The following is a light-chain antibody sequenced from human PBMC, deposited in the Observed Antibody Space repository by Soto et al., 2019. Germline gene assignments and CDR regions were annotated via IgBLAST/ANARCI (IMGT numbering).Light chain of an antibody. J-gene: IGLJ2*01. V-gene: IGLV2-8*01. CDR3: SENAVSTALV. CDR2: EVS. Sequence: QSALTQPPSASGSPGQSVTISCTGTSSDVGGYNYVSWYQQHPGKAPKLMIYEVSKRPSGVPDRFSGSKSGNTASLTGSGLQAEDETDYYCSENAVSTALVFGGGTKLTVL. CDR1: SSDVGGYNY.